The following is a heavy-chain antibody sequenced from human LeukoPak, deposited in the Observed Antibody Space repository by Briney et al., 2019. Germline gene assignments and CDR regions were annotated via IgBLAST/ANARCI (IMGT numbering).Heavy chain of an antibody. V-gene: IGHV3-30*02. CDR3: ARWAGSRYFDY. CDR2: VRYDGSSE. D-gene: IGHD3-10*01. CDR1: GFTFSNYG. J-gene: IGHJ4*02. Sequence: GGSLRLSCAASGFTFSNYGIHWVRQAPGKGLEWVAFVRYDGSSEYYADSVKGRFTISRDNSKNTLYLHMKNLRAEDTAVYYCARWAGSRYFDYWGQGTLVTVSS.